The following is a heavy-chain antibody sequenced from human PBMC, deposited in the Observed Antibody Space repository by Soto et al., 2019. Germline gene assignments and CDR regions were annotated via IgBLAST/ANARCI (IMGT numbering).Heavy chain of an antibody. CDR2: IRSKAYGGTT. D-gene: IGHD3-3*01. J-gene: IGHJ6*03. V-gene: IGHV3-49*03. CDR1: GFTFGDYA. CDR3: TREGRITIFGVVMAYYYYMDV. Sequence: GGSLRLSCTASGFTFGDYAMSWFRQAPGKGLEWVGFIRSKAYGGTTEYAASVKGRFTISRDDSKSIAYLQMNSLKTEDTAVYYCTREGRITIFGVVMAYYYYMDVWGKGTTVTVSS.